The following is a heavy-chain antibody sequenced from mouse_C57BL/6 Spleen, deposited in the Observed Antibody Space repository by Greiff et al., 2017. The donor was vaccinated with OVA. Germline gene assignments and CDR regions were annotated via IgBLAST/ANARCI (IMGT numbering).Heavy chain of an antibody. D-gene: IGHD2-3*01. V-gene: IGHV1-81*01. CDR2: IYPCSGNT. CDR3: ARFGYLNYFDY. Sequence: VQLQQSGAELARPGASVKLSCKASGYTFTSYGISWVKQRPGQGLEWIGEIYPCSGNTYYNEKFKGKATLTADKSSSTAYMELRSLTSEDSAVYFCARFGYLNYFDYWGQGTTLTVSS. J-gene: IGHJ2*01. CDR1: GYTFTSYG.